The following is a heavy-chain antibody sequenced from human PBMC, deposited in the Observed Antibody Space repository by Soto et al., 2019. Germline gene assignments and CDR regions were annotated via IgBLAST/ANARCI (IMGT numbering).Heavy chain of an antibody. CDR3: ARPRGGTTGTTVDYFDY. D-gene: IGHD1-1*01. CDR2: IYYSGST. Sequence: SETLSLTCTVSGCSISSYYWSWIRQPPGKGLEWIGYIYYSGSTYHNPSLKSRVTVSVDTSKNQFSLKVISVTAADTAVYYCARPRGGTTGTTVDYFDYWGQGILVTVSS. CDR1: GCSISSYY. J-gene: IGHJ4*02. V-gene: IGHV4-59*08.